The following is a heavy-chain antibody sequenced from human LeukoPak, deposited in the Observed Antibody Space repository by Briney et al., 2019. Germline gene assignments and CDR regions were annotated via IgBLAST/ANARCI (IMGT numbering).Heavy chain of an antibody. CDR3: ARGNVLRYFDWLPHFDY. CDR1: GYTFTSYG. V-gene: IGHV1-18*01. Sequence: ASVKVSCKASGYTFTSYGISWVRQAPGQGLEWMGWISAYNGNTNYAQKLQGRVTMTTDTSTSTAYMELRSLRSDDTAVHYCARGNVLRYFDWLPHFDYWGQGTLVTVSS. D-gene: IGHD3-9*01. J-gene: IGHJ4*02. CDR2: ISAYNGNT.